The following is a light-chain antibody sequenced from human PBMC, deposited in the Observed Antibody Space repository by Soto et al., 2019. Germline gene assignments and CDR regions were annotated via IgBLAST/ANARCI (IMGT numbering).Light chain of an antibody. Sequence: DIQMTQSPSTLSAFVGDGVTITCRASQSISTWLAWFQQRPGKAPNLLIYDASSWGSGVPSRFSGSGSGREFTRTMSSLQPDDFATFYWQQYNSYPLTFGGGTKVEMK. CDR2: DAS. J-gene: IGKJ4*02. CDR3: QQYNSYPLT. CDR1: QSISTW. V-gene: IGKV1-5*01.